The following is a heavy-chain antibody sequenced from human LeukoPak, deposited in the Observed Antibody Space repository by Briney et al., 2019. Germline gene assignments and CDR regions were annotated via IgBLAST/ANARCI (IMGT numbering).Heavy chain of an antibody. Sequence: GGSLRLSCAASGFTLSSYSMNWVRQAPGKGLEWVSYISSSSSTIYYADSVKGRFTISRENAKNSLYLQMKSLRAEDTAVYYCARGDYADFDYWGQGTLVTVSS. CDR2: ISSSSSTI. D-gene: IGHD4-17*01. J-gene: IGHJ4*02. CDR1: GFTLSSYS. CDR3: ARGDYADFDY. V-gene: IGHV3-48*01.